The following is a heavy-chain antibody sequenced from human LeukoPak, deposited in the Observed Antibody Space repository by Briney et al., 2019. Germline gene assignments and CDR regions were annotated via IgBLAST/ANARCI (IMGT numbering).Heavy chain of an antibody. D-gene: IGHD1-14*01. CDR1: GYTFTSYG. CDR3: ARELQPIDY. J-gene: IGHJ4*02. CDR2: INPNSGGT. Sequence: GASVKVSCKASGYTFTSYGISWVRQAPGQGLEWMGWINPNSGGTNYAQKFQGRVTMTRDTSISTAYMELSRLRSDDTAVYYCARELQPIDYWGQGTLVTVSS. V-gene: IGHV1-2*02.